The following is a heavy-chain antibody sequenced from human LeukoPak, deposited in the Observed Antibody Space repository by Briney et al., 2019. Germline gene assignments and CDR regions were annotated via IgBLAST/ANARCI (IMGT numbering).Heavy chain of an antibody. J-gene: IGHJ4*02. CDR3: ARVLLWFGDFDY. D-gene: IGHD3-10*01. CDR1: GGSISSGDYY. V-gene: IGHV4-30-4*08. CDR2: IYYRGST. Sequence: PSETLSLTCTVSGGSISSGDYYWSWIRQPPGKGLEWIGYIYYRGSTYYNPSLKSRVTISVDTSKNQFSLKLSSVTAADTAVYYCARVLLWFGDFDYWGQGTLVTVSS.